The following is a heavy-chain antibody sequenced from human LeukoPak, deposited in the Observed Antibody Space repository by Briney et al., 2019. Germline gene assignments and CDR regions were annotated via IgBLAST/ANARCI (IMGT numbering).Heavy chain of an antibody. CDR1: GFTFRNYA. CDR2: ISDSGGRA. V-gene: IGHV3-23*01. Sequence: PGGSLRLSCAASGFTFRNYAMNWVRQAPGKGLEWVSSISDSGGRAYYADSVKGRFTVSRDSSKNTLYLQMNSLRVEDTAVYFCAKDRLGDYFYYGMDVWGQGTTVTVSS. D-gene: IGHD1-26*01. J-gene: IGHJ6*02. CDR3: AKDRLGDYFYYGMDV.